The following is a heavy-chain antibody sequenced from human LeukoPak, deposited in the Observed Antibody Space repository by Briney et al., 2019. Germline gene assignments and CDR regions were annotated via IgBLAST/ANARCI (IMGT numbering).Heavy chain of an antibody. CDR2: ISYDGSNK. V-gene: IGHV3-30*18. CDR3: AKENHDYGDYIAYGWFDP. Sequence: PGGSLRLSCAASGFTFSSYSMHWVRQAPGKGLEWVAVISYDGSNKYYADSVKGRFTISRDNSKNTLYLQMNSLRAEDTAVYYCAKENHDYGDYIAYGWFDPWGQGTLVTVSS. J-gene: IGHJ5*02. CDR1: GFTFSSYS. D-gene: IGHD4-17*01.